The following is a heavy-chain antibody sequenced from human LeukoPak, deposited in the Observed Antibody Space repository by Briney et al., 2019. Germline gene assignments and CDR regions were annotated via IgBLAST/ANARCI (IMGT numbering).Heavy chain of an antibody. D-gene: IGHD3-16*01. V-gene: IGHV1-8*01. CDR1: GYTFTSYD. CDR3: ARGRRLRLGELFFY. Sequence: ASVKVSCKASGYTFTSYDINWVRQAPGQGLEGRGWMNPNRGNTGYAQKFHGRVTMTRNPSISTAYMELSSLRSEDTAVYYCARGRRLRLGELFFYWGQGTLVTVSS. CDR2: MNPNRGNT. J-gene: IGHJ4*02.